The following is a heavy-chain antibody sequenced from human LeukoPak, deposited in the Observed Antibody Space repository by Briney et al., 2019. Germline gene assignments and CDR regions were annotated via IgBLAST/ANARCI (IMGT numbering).Heavy chain of an antibody. CDR3: AKGDTGMVRRYYFDY. V-gene: IGHV3-23*01. J-gene: IGHJ4*02. Sequence: LSGGSLRLSCAASGFTFKNYWLSWVRQAPGKGLEWVSVISGSGGSTYYADSVKGQFTIFRDNSKNTVYLQMNSLRADDTAVYYCAKGDTGMVRRYYFDYWGQGTLVTVSS. CDR2: ISGSGGST. D-gene: IGHD5-18*01. CDR1: GFTFKNYW.